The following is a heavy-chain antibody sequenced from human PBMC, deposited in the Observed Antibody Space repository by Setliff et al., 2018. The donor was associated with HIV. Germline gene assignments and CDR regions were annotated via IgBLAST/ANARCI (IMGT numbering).Heavy chain of an antibody. Sequence: SETLSLTCTVSGGSISSGSYYWSWIRQPAGKGLEWIGHIHTSGSTKYNPSLKSRVTISADTSKNQFSLNLSSVTAAETAVYYCARGYCSSTTCYEDYYYMDVWGKGSTVTVSS. D-gene: IGHD2-2*01. V-gene: IGHV4-61*09. J-gene: IGHJ6*03. CDR2: IHTSGST. CDR3: ARGYCSSTTCYEDYYYMDV. CDR1: GGSISSGSYY.